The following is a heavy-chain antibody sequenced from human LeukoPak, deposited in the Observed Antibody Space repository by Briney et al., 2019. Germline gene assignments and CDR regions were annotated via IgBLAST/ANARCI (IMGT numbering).Heavy chain of an antibody. J-gene: IGHJ3*02. CDR1: GYTFTISY. CDR3: ARLSQQSFDI. CDR2: IDPSGGST. Sequence: VATVALSFTSSGYTFTISYMHWVWLRHGQGKGRMGIIDPSGGSTSYAQKIQGRVTMTRDSSTRTVYMELSSVRSDDTAVYYCARLSQQSFDIWGQGTLVTVSS. V-gene: IGHV1-46*01. D-gene: IGHD4-11*01.